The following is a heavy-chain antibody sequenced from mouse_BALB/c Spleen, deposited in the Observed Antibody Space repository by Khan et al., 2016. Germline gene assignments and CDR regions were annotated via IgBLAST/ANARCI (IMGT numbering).Heavy chain of an antibody. D-gene: IGHD1-1*01. V-gene: IGHV1-69*02. J-gene: IGHJ4*01. CDR3: GRSPAVAAGDAVDY. Sequence: QVQLKQSGTELVKPGASVKLSCKASGYAFTSYWMHWVRQRPGYGLEWIGKIDPSDSYTNYNQKFMGRATLTVDKSSTTAYMQFSSLTFEDSAVYYCGRSPAVAAGDAVDYWGQGTSVTVSS. CDR2: IDPSDSYT. CDR1: GYAFTSYW.